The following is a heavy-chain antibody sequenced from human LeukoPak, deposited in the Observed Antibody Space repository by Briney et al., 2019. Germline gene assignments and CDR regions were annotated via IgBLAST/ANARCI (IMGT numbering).Heavy chain of an antibody. J-gene: IGHJ4*02. CDR1: GYTFTSYG. D-gene: IGHD2-15*01. V-gene: IGHV1-69*13. Sequence: ASVKVSCKASGYTFTSYGISWVRQAPGQGLEWMGGIIPIFGTANYAQKFQGRVTITADESTSTAYMELSSLRSEDTAVYYCARERGGYLDYWGQGTLVTVSS. CDR2: IIPIFGTA. CDR3: ARERGGYLDY.